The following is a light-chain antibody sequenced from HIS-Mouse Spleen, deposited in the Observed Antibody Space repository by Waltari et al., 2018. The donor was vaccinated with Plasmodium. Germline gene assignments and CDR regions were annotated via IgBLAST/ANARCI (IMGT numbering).Light chain of an antibody. CDR2: EDS. Sequence: SYELTQPPSASVSPGHTARIACSGDPLPKKYAYWYQQKSGQAPVLVIYEDSKRPSGIPERFSGSSSGTMATLTISGAQVEDEADYYCYSTDSSGNHRVFGGGTKLTVL. V-gene: IGLV3-10*01. CDR3: YSTDSSGNHRV. J-gene: IGLJ3*02. CDR1: PLPKKY.